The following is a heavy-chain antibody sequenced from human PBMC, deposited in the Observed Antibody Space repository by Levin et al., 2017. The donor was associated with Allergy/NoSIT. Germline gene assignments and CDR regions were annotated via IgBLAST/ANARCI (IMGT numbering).Heavy chain of an antibody. J-gene: IGHJ4*02. Sequence: PSETLSLTCTVSGGSISSSSYYWGWIRQPPGKGLEWIGIISYGGSTYYNPSLKSRVTISVDTSKNQFSLRLSSVTAADTAVYYCASRTGVSAYAPGIYFDYWGQGTLVTVSS. CDR2: ISYGGST. V-gene: IGHV4-39*01. CDR3: ASRTGVSAYAPGIYFDY. CDR1: GGSISSSSYY. D-gene: IGHD5-12*01.